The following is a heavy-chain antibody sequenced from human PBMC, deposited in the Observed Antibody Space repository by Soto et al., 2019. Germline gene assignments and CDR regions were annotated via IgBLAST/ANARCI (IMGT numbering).Heavy chain of an antibody. D-gene: IGHD1-7*01. Sequence: EVQLLESGGGLVQPGGSLILSCAASGFTFNNYAMSWVRQAQGKGLEWVSTITNMGSRTYYVGSVQGRFTISRDNSERTLYLQMNSLRAEDTAIYYCARRTPGTTLTFYAMDVWGQGTSVTVSS. CDR2: ITNMGSRT. J-gene: IGHJ6*02. V-gene: IGHV3-23*05. CDR3: ARRTPGTTLTFYAMDV. CDR1: GFTFNNYA.